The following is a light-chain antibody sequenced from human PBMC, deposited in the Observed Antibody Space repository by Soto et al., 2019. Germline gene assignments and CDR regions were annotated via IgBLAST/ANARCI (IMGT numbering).Light chain of an antibody. V-gene: IGKV2-30*01. CDR2: TVS. CDR3: MQGTHLWT. CDR1: PSLVYSDGITY. J-gene: IGKJ1*01. Sequence: DVVVTHSSTSLPGTPGQPAPISRRSSPSLVYSDGITYLSWFQQRPGQSPRRLIYTVSNRDSGVPDRFSGSGSGTDFTLKISRVEAEDVGVYYCMQGTHLWTFGQGTKV.